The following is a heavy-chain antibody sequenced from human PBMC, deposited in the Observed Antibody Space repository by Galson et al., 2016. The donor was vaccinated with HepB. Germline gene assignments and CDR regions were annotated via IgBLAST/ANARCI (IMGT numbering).Heavy chain of an antibody. CDR2: IKQDGSEK. CDR1: GFTFSSYW. V-gene: IGHV3-7*01. J-gene: IGHJ6*02. CDR3: ARHTYIWGSYRYGMDV. D-gene: IGHD3-16*02. Sequence: SLRLSCAASGFTFSSYWMSWVRQAPGKGLEWVANIKQDGSEKYYVDSVKGRFTISRDNAKNSLYLQMNSLRAEDTAVYCCARHTYIWGSYRYGMDVWGQGTTVTVSS.